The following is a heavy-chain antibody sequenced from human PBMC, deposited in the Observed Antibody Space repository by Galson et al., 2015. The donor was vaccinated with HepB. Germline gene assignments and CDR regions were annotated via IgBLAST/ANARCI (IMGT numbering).Heavy chain of an antibody. D-gene: IGHD3-22*01. CDR3: ARSTYYYDSSGYYYPDY. Sequence: SVKVSCKASGGTFSSYAISWVRQAPGQGLEWMGGIIPIFGTANYAQKFQGRVTITADESTSTAYMELSSLRSEDTAVYYCARSTYYYDSSGYYYPDYWGQGTLVTVSS. J-gene: IGHJ4*02. CDR1: GGTFSSYA. CDR2: IIPIFGTA. V-gene: IGHV1-69*13.